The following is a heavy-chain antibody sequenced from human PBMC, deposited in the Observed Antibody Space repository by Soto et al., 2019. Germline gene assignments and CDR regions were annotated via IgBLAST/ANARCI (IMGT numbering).Heavy chain of an antibody. CDR1: GFTFSSYA. Sequence: GGSLRLSCAASGFTFSSYAMSWVRQAPGKGLEWVSAISGSGGSTYYADSVKGRFTISRDNSKNTLYLQMNSLRAEDTAVYYCAKVKYYDSSGLRGYFDYWGQGTLVTVSS. CDR3: AKVKYYDSSGLRGYFDY. V-gene: IGHV3-23*01. J-gene: IGHJ4*02. CDR2: ISGSGGST. D-gene: IGHD3-22*01.